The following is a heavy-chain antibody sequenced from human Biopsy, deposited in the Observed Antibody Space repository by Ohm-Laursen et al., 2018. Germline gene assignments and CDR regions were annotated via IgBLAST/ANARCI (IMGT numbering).Heavy chain of an antibody. CDR2: ISDSGST. CDR1: GGSISSFY. J-gene: IGHJ4*02. CDR3: ARRGSGGRSFDH. Sequence: TLSLTCAISGGSISSFYWPWIRQPPGKGPEWIGDISDSGSTNYKPSPKSRVIISVDPSKNQLSLNLSSVTAADTAVYYCARRGSGGRSFDHWGQGTLVTVSS. D-gene: IGHD2-15*01. V-gene: IGHV4-59*08.